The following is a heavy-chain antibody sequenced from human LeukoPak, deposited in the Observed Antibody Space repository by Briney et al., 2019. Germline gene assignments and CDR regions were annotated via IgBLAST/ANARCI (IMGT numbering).Heavy chain of an antibody. CDR3: ARDLGYYRADY. D-gene: IGHD1-26*01. Sequence: PGGSPRLSSAASGFTSSSYWMSWVRQAPGKGLGAVANIKGDGSDNYYVDSVRGRFTISRDNAKNSLYLQMNSLRAEDTAVYYCARDLGYYRADYWGQGTLVTVSS. CDR2: IKGDGSDN. V-gene: IGHV3-7*04. CDR1: GFTSSSYW. J-gene: IGHJ4*02.